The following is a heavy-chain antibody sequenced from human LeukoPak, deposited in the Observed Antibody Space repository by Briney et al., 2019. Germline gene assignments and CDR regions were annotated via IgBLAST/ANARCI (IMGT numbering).Heavy chain of an antibody. CDR2: LKSKGSGGTT. CDR1: GFNFNAAW. D-gene: IGHD3-10*01. V-gene: IGHV3-15*01. CDR3: SWEMDGSFGRRLEN. J-gene: IGHJ4*02. Sequence: NPGGSLRLSCAASGFNFNAAWMSWVRQTPGKGLEWIGRLKSKGSGGTTDYAAPVKGRFAISRDDSKNTLYLQMNSLKIEDTAVYFCSWEMDGSFGRRLENWGQGTLVTVAS.